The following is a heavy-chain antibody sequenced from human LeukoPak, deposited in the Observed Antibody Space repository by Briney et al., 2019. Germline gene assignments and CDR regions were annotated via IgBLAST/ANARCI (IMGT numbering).Heavy chain of an antibody. CDR3: ARDVGYGDYGNYYYYYMDV. CDR1: GYTFTSYY. D-gene: IGHD4-17*01. V-gene: IGHV1-46*01. Sequence: GASVKVSCKASGYTFTSYYMHWVRQAPEQGLEWMGIINPSGGSTSYAQKFQGRVTITADESTSTAYMELSSLRSEDTAVYYCARDVGYGDYGNYYYYYMDVWGKGTTVTVSS. J-gene: IGHJ6*03. CDR2: INPSGGST.